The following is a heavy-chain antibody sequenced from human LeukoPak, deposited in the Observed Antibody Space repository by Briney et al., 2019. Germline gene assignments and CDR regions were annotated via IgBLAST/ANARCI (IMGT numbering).Heavy chain of an antibody. CDR2: IRYDGSDK. Sequence: GGSLRLCCAASGFTFSSFGMYWVRQAPRKGLEWVSFIRYDGSDKYYADSVKGRFTISRDNSKNTLYLQMNSLRAEDTAVYYCAKDHDFWSGYYSGATHYYYYMDVWGKGTTVTVSS. J-gene: IGHJ6*03. CDR3: AKDHDFWSGYYSGATHYYYYMDV. CDR1: GFTFSSFG. V-gene: IGHV3-30*02. D-gene: IGHD3-3*01.